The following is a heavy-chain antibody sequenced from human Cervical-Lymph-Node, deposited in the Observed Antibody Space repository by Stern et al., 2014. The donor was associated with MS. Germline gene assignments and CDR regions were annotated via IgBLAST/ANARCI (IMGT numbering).Heavy chain of an antibody. CDR3: ATAPKYCSGGSCYFRAFDI. J-gene: IGHJ3*02. Sequence: DQLVESGAEVKKPGASVKVSCKASGYTFTSYYMHWVRQAPGQGLEWMGIINPSGGSTSYAQKFQGRVTMTRDTSTSTVYMELSSLRSEDTAVYYCATAPKYCSGGSCYFRAFDIWGQGTMVTVSS. CDR2: INPSGGST. V-gene: IGHV1-46*01. D-gene: IGHD2-15*01. CDR1: GYTFTSYY.